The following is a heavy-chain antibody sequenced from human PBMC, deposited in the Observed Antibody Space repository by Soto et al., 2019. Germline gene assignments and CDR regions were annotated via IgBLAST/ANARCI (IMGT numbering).Heavy chain of an antibody. J-gene: IGHJ4*02. CDR3: ASMGYHYGSGSYPLDY. Sequence: PSETLSLTCAVSGGSINSGGYSWSWIRQPPGKGLEWIGYIYHSGRTYYNQSLKSRVTISVDRSKNQFSLKLSSVTAADTAVYYCASMGYHYGSGSYPLDYWGQGTLVTVSS. D-gene: IGHD3-10*01. V-gene: IGHV4-30-2*01. CDR1: GGSINSGGYS. CDR2: IYHSGRT.